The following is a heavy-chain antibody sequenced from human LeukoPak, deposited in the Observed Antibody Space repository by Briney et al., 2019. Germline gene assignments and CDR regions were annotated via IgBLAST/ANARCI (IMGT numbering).Heavy chain of an antibody. D-gene: IGHD2-8*01. CDR3: ARDAPTNGIWYSGFDY. CDR2: ISSSSSTL. Sequence: PGGSLRLSCAASGFTFSSYSMNWVRQAPGKRLEWVSYISSSSSTLYYADSVKGRFTTSRDNAKNSLYLQMNSLRAEDTAVYYCARDAPTNGIWYSGFDYWGQGTLVTVSS. CDR1: GFTFSSYS. V-gene: IGHV3-48*01. J-gene: IGHJ4*02.